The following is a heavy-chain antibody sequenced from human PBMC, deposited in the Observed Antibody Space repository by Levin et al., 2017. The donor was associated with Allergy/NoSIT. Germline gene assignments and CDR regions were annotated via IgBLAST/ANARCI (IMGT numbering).Heavy chain of an antibody. CDR3: ARDLAAKTVLFSTRWYYYGMDV. D-gene: IGHD2/OR15-2a*01. J-gene: IGHJ6*02. V-gene: IGHV1-46*01. Sequence: GESLKISCKASGYTFTSYYMHWVRQAPGQGLEWMGIINPSGGSTSYAQKFQGRVTMTRDTSTSTVYMELSSLRSEDTAVYYCARDLAAKTVLFSTRWYYYGMDVWGQGTTVTVSS. CDR2: INPSGGST. CDR1: GYTFTSYY.